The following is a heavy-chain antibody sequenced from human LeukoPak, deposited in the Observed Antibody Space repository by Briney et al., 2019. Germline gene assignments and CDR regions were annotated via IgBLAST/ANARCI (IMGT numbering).Heavy chain of an antibody. Sequence: TLSFNCTVSGGSISSGDYYWSWIRQPPGKGVEWIGYIYYSGSTYYNPSLKSRVTISVDTSKNQFSLKLSSVTAADTAVYYCARGTANYDFWSAKGGFDPWGQGTLVTVSS. J-gene: IGHJ5*02. CDR3: ARGTANYDFWSAKGGFDP. CDR2: IYYSGST. V-gene: IGHV4-30-4*08. CDR1: GGSISSGDYY. D-gene: IGHD3-3*01.